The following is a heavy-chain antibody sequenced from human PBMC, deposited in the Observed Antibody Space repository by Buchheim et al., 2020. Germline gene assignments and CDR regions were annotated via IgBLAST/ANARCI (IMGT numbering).Heavy chain of an antibody. Sequence: QVQLQQWGAGLLKPSETLSLTCAVYGGSFSGYYWSWIRQPPGKGLEWIGYIYYSGSTYYNPSLKSRVTISVDTSTNQFSLKLSSVTAADTAVYYCARTEGYGSGSYWGLWGQGTL. V-gene: IGHV4-34*01. D-gene: IGHD3-10*01. CDR1: GGSFSGYY. J-gene: IGHJ4*02. CDR3: ARTEGYGSGSYWGL. CDR2: IYYSGST.